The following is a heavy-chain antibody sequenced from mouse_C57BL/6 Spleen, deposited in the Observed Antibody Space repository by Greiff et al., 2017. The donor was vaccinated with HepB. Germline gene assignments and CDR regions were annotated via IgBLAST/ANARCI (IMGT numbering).Heavy chain of an antibody. D-gene: IGHD2-10*02. CDR2: ISNGGSDT. V-gene: IGHV5-4*01. CDR1: GFTLSSYA. Sequence: EVKLVESGGGLVTPGGSLNLSCAASGFTLSSYAMTWVRQTPEKGLEWVATISNGGSDTYNPDNVKGRFTITRDNAKNNLYLQMSHLKSEDTARYYCAREGGYVNYGYWGQGTTLTVSS. CDR3: AREGGYVNYGY. J-gene: IGHJ2*01.